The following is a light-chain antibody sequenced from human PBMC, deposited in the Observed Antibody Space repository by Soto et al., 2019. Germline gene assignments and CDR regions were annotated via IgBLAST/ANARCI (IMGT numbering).Light chain of an antibody. CDR2: DNN. J-gene: IGLJ1*01. V-gene: IGLV1-51*01. Sequence: QSLLTQPPSVSSAPGDKFSISFSGTNSYIGDNYLAWYQQLPGTAPKLLIYDNNKRPSGIPDRFSGSKSGTSATLAITGLKTGDEADYYCGTWDSSMSIYVFGTGTKVTVL. CDR1: NSYIGDNY. CDR3: GTWDSSMSIYV.